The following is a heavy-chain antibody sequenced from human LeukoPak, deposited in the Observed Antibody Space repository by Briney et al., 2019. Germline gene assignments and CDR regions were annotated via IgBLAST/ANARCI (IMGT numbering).Heavy chain of an antibody. J-gene: IGHJ4*02. CDR3: ARAGSFSGYDLAGDFDY. CDR1: GDSMSDYF. D-gene: IGHD5-12*01. V-gene: IGHV4-59*12. CDR2: AADSGST. Sequence: SETLSLTCTVSGDSMSDYFWTWIRQPPGKGLEWIGYAADSGSTNYNPSLKSRVTISVDTSKNQFSLKLSSVTAADTAVYYCARAGSFSGYDLAGDFDYWGQGTLVTVSS.